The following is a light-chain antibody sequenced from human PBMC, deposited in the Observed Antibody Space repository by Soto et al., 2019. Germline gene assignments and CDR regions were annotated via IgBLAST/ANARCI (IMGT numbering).Light chain of an antibody. V-gene: IGKV3-20*01. CDR1: QSVSSSS. J-gene: IGKJ5*01. CDR2: GAS. CDR3: QQYGTSPIT. Sequence: DIVVTQPPGTLSLSPGERATLSCRATQSVSSSSVAWYQQKPGQAPRLLISGASSRATGIPDRFSGSGSGTDFTLTISRLEPEDFAVYYCQQYGTSPITFGHGTRLAIK.